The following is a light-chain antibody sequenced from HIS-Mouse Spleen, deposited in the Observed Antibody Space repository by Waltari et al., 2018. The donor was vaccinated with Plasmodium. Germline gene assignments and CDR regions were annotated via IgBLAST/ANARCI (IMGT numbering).Light chain of an antibody. CDR3: QQYNNWSLT. CDR1: QSVSSN. V-gene: IGKV3-15*01. Sequence: EIVMTQSPAPLSVSPGERATLTCRASQSVSSNLAWFQQKPGQAPRLLIYGASTRHTGIPARFSGSGSGTEFTLTISSLQSEDFAVYYCQQYNNWSLTFGPGTKVDIK. CDR2: GAS. J-gene: IGKJ3*01.